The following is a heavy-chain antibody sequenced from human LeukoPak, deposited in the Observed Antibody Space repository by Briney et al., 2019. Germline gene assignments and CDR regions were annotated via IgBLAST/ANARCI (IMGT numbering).Heavy chain of an antibody. CDR1: GGSISSSSYY. Sequence: PSETLSLTCTVSGGSISSSSYYWGWLRQPPGKGLEWIGSIYYSGSTYYNPSLKSRVTISVDTSKNQFSLKLSSVTAADTAVYYCARDLTPWVVVVAATVNWFDPWGQGTLVTVSS. CDR2: IYYSGST. V-gene: IGHV4-39*02. J-gene: IGHJ5*02. D-gene: IGHD2-15*01. CDR3: ARDLTPWVVVVAATVNWFDP.